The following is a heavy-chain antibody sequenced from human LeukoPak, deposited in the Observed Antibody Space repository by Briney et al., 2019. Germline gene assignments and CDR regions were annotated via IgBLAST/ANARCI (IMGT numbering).Heavy chain of an antibody. J-gene: IGHJ4*02. CDR2: ISGSGGST. Sequence: GGSLRLSCAASGFTFSSYAMSWVRQAPGKGLEWVSAISGSGGSTYYADSVKGRFTISRDNAKNSLYLQMNSLRAEDTAVYYCARGGFGPYGAIDYWGQGTLVTVSS. D-gene: IGHD3-10*01. CDR1: GFTFSSYA. V-gene: IGHV3-23*01. CDR3: ARGGFGPYGAIDY.